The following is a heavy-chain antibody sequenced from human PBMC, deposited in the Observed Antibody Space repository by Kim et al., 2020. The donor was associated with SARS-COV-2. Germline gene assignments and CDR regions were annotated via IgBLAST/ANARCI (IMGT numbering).Heavy chain of an antibody. J-gene: IGHJ1*01. CDR3: ATVVFYYDAGYFKN. Sequence: ANTGKGRLSISRDHSKNTLYLQMNSLRAEDTAVYYCATVVFYYDAGYFKNWGQGTLVIVSS. V-gene: IGHV3-66*01. D-gene: IGHD3-22*01.